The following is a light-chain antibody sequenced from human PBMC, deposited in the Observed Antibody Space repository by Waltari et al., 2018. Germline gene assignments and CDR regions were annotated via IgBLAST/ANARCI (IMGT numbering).Light chain of an antibody. CDR2: EVS. J-gene: IGLJ1*01. CDR1: SSDVARYDL. Sequence: QSALTQPASVSGSPGQSITISCTGTSSDVARYDLVSWYPQHPGKAPKFMIYEVSKRPSGVSNRFSGSKSGNTASLTISGLQAEDEADYYCCSYAGSGTYVFGTGTKVTVL. CDR3: CSYAGSGTYV. V-gene: IGLV2-23*02.